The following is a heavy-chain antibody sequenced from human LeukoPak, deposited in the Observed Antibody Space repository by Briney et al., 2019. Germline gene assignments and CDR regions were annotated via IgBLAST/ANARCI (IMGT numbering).Heavy chain of an antibody. D-gene: IGHD3-10*01. V-gene: IGHV4-4*02. CDR3: ARERYYGSGSYLEIDY. CDR1: GGSVTSTNW. Sequence: PSETLSLTCDVSGGSVTSTNWWTWVRQPPGKGLEWIGEVHLDGRTNYNPSLKSRLIMSVDLPENHISLKLSSVTAADTAVYYCARERYYGSGSYLEIDYWGQGTLVTVSS. J-gene: IGHJ4*02. CDR2: VHLDGRT.